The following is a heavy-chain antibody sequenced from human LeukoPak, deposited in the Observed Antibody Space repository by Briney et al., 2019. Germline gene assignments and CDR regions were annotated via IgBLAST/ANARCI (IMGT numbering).Heavy chain of an antibody. J-gene: IGHJ4*02. CDR2: ISSSSSYI. Sequence: GGSLRLSCAASGFTFSSYSMNWVRQAPGKGLEWVSSISSSSSYIYYADSVKGRFTISRDNAKNSLYLQMNSLRAEDTAVYYCAGGYSSGWSNDYWGQGTLVTVSS. CDR3: AGGYSSGWSNDY. V-gene: IGHV3-21*01. D-gene: IGHD6-19*01. CDR1: GFTFSSYS.